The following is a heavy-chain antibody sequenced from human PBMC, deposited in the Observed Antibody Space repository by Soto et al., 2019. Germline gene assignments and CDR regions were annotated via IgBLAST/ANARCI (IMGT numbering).Heavy chain of an antibody. D-gene: IGHD6-6*01. J-gene: IGHJ4*02. Sequence: GGSLRLSCAASGFTFSSYWMHWVRQAPGKGLVWVSRINSDGSSTSYADSVKGRFTISRDNAKNTLYLQMNSLRAEDRAVYYCARGGGYTISPYDSWGQGTLVTVSS. CDR1: GFTFSSYW. CDR2: INSDGSST. V-gene: IGHV3-74*01. CDR3: ARGGGYTISPYDS.